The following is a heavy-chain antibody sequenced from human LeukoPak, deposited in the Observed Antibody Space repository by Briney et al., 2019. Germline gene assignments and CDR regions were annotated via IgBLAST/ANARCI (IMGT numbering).Heavy chain of an antibody. V-gene: IGHV3-48*01. J-gene: IGHJ4*02. CDR1: RFTFCSYS. Sequence: GGSLRLSCAASRFTFCSYSMNWVPQAPGKGLEWVSYISSSSSTIYHTDSVKGRFTISRDNAKNSLYLQMNSLGAEDTAVYYCARDFIAARHDYWGQGTLVTVSS. D-gene: IGHD6-6*01. CDR2: ISSSSSTI. CDR3: ARDFIAARHDY.